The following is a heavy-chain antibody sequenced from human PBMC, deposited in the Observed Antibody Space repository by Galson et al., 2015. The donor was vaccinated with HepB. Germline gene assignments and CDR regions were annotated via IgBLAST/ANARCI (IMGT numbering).Heavy chain of an antibody. CDR1: GYTFTSYG. D-gene: IGHD6-13*01. V-gene: IGHV1-18*01. Sequence: SVKVSCKASGYTFTSYGISWVRQAPGQGLEWMGWISSYNGNTNYAQKLQGRVTMTTDTSTSTAYMELRSLRSDDTAVYYWARVLPYSSSWYYFDYWGQGTLVTVSS. CDR3: ARVLPYSSSWYYFDY. CDR2: ISSYNGNT. J-gene: IGHJ4*02.